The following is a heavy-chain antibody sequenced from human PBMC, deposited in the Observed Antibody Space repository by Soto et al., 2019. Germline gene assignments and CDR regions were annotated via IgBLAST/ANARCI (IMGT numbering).Heavy chain of an antibody. CDR1: GFRFSSYV. CDR3: AKVARPDDVLSGYYRVYYFHYMDV. V-gene: IGHV3-23*01. Sequence: QLLESGGDLVQPGGSLRLSCTASGFRFSSYVMRWIRQAPGKGLEWVAAISGNGASTYYADSVKGRFTFSRDNSKKTVFLQMNHLRDEDTAVYYCAKVARPDDVLSGYYRVYYFHYMDVWGEGTTVTVS. J-gene: IGHJ6*03. CDR2: ISGNGAST. D-gene: IGHD3-3*01.